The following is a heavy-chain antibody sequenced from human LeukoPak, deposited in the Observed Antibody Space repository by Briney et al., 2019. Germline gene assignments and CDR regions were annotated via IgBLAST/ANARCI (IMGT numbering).Heavy chain of an antibody. CDR3: ARRGTRGLRDYSNSYYFDN. J-gene: IGHJ4*02. Sequence: GESLKISCKVSGYFFTTYWIGWVRQVPGKGLEWIGIIFPRDSDTRYSPSFQGQVTISADKSISTAYLQWSRLKASDTAMYYCARRGTRGLRDYSNSYYFDNWGQGTLVTVSS. D-gene: IGHD4-11*01. V-gene: IGHV5-51*01. CDR2: IFPRDSDT. CDR1: GYFFTTYW.